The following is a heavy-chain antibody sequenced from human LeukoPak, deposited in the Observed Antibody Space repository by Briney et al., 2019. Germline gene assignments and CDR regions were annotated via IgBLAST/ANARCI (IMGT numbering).Heavy chain of an antibody. CDR1: GFTFSDYY. CDR2: ICRRGSTI. D-gene: IGHD5-18*01. Sequence: GGSLRLSCAASGFTFSDYYMSGLRQARGKGLEWVSYICRRGSTIYYADSVKGRFTISRDNAKNSLYLQMNSLRAEDTAVYYCARDAAELWAYWGQGTLVTVSS. CDR3: ARDAAELWAY. V-gene: IGHV3-11*01. J-gene: IGHJ4*02.